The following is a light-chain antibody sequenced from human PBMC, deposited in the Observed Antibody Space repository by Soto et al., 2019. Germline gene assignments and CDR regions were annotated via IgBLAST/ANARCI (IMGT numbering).Light chain of an antibody. J-gene: IGKJ4*01. CDR3: QHSTNWRLT. V-gene: IGKV3-11*01. CDR2: DVS. CDR1: QSVSDF. Sequence: EIVVTQSPATLSLSPGERATLSCRASQSVSDFLRWYQQSPGQAPRLLIYDVSNSAAGVPARFSGSVSGTDFTLTISSLEPEDFAVYYCQHSTNWRLTFGGGTRVDIK.